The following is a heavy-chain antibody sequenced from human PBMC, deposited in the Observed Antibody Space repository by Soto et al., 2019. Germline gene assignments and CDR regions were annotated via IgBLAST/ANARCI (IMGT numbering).Heavy chain of an antibody. CDR2: FSGSGDDT. Sequence: EVQLSESGGGLVQPGGSLRLSCAATGFTLRTNGMSWVRQAPGKGLEWVSSFSGSGDDTWYAASLKGRFTISRDNSKTTLYLQMNSLRAEDTALYYCAGPGGYSYLGQGTLVTVSS. J-gene: IGHJ4*02. CDR3: AGPGGYSY. D-gene: IGHD5-12*01. CDR1: GFTLRTNG. V-gene: IGHV3-23*01.